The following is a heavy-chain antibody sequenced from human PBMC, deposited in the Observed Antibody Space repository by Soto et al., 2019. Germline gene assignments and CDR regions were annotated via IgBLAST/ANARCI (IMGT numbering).Heavy chain of an antibody. CDR1: GYRFISYW. CDR2: INPGDSDT. CDR3: ARSFTAGTAGDY. Sequence: PGESLKISCNGSGYRFISYWIGWVRQMPGKGLEWMGIINPGDSDTRYSPSFQGQVTISADKSISTAYLQWSSLKASDTAIYFCARSFTAGTAGDYWGQGTLVTVSS. D-gene: IGHD6-19*01. V-gene: IGHV5-51*01. J-gene: IGHJ4*02.